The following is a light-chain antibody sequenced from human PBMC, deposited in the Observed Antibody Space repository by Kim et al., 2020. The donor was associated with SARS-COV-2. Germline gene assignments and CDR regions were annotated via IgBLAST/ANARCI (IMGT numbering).Light chain of an antibody. CDR3: QQYGSSPLT. CDR2: CTS. Sequence: EIVLTQSPGTLSLSPGERATLSCRASQSVSSSYLAWYQQNPGQAPRLLIYCTSTRATDIPDRFSGSGSGTDFTLTISRLESEDFAVYYCQQYGSSPLTIGGGTKVDIK. CDR1: QSVSSSY. J-gene: IGKJ4*01. V-gene: IGKV3-20*01.